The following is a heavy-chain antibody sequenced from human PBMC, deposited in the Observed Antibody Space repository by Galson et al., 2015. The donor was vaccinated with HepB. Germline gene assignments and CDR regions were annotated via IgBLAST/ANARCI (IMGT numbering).Heavy chain of an antibody. CDR3: PRGWTLLWPFDD. D-gene: IGHD3-16*01. J-gene: IGHJ4*02. Sequence: SLRLSCAASGFTSRDLAMHWVRQPPGEGLEWVTNIKHDGGEKYYVDSVRGRFTISRDNSKNSLYLQMNTLRAEDTAVYSCPRGWTLLWPFDDWGQGTLVTVSS. V-gene: IGHV3-7*03. CDR1: GFTSRDLA. CDR2: IKHDGGEK.